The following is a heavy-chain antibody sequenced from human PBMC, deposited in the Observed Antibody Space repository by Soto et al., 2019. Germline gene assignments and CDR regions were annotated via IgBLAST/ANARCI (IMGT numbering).Heavy chain of an antibody. D-gene: IGHD3-9*01. CDR1: GYTFTSYA. V-gene: IGHV1-3*01. J-gene: IGHJ5*02. CDR3: ARDILTGYNWFDP. CDR2: INAGNGNT. Sequence: ASVKVSCKASGYTFTSYAMHWVRQAPGQRLEWMGWINAGNGNTEYSQKFQGRVTITRDTSASTAYMELSSLRSEDTAVYYCARDILTGYNWFDPWGQGTLVTVSS.